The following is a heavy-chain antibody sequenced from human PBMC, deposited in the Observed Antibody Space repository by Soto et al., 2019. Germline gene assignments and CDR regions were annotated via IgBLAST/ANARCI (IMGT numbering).Heavy chain of an antibody. Sequence: GGSRRLSCAASGFTVSSNYMSWVRQAPGKGLEWGSVIYSGGSTYYADSVKGRFTISRDNSKNTLYLQMNSLRAEDTAVYYCARDRRFDYWGQGTLVTVSS. CDR3: ARDRRFDY. J-gene: IGHJ4*02. CDR1: GFTVSSNY. CDR2: IYSGGST. V-gene: IGHV3-53*01.